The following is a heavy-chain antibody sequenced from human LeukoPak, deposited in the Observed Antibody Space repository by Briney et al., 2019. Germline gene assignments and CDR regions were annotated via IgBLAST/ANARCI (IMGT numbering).Heavy chain of an antibody. V-gene: IGHV3-74*01. D-gene: IGHD5-18*01. CDR1: GFVFRNYF. CDR3: ARGGSDTAMAHDY. CDR2: INRDGSRT. Sequence: PGGSLRLSCAASGFVFRNYFMSWVRQAPGKGLMWVSRINRDGSRTDYADSVKGRFTISRDDAKNTLYLQVNSLGAEDTAVYFCARGGSDTAMAHDYWGQGTLVTVSS. J-gene: IGHJ4*02.